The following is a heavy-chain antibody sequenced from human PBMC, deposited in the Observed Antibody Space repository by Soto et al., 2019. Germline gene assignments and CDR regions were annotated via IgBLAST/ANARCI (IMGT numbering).Heavy chain of an antibody. J-gene: IGHJ4*02. CDR1: GGTFNTYA. V-gene: IGHV1-69*01. Sequence: QVQLVQSETEVKKPGSAVKVSCKASGGTFNTYAMNWVRQAPGQVLEWMGGIIPMFDTPRYAQKFQGRVTITVDESTTTAYMDLSSLRSDDTAVYYCTRSIGSGGVIGGFDYWGQGTLVTVSS. CDR3: TRSIGSGGVIGGFDY. D-gene: IGHD3-16*02. CDR2: IIPMFDTP.